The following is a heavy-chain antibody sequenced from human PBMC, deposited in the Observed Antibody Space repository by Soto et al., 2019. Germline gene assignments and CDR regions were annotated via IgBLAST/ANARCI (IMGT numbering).Heavy chain of an antibody. D-gene: IGHD4-17*01. CDR1: GGSFSGYY. J-gene: IGHJ6*03. CDR3: ARGPAVTTYDYYYYMDV. CDR2: INHSGST. V-gene: IGHV4-34*01. Sequence: QVQLQQWGAGLLKPSETLSLTCAVYGGSFSGYYWSWIRQPPGKGLEWIGEINHSGSTNYNSSLKSRVTISVDTSKTQFSLKLSSVTAADTAVYYCARGPAVTTYDYYYYMDVWGKGTTVTVSS.